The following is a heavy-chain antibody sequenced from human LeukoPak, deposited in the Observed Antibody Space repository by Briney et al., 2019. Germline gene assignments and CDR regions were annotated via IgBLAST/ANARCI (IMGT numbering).Heavy chain of an antibody. CDR1: GFTFSNYA. D-gene: IGHD6-13*01. CDR2: ISGSGGGT. J-gene: IGHJ4*02. V-gene: IGHV3-23*01. CDR3: AKDRYSSSRMYYFDY. Sequence: GGSLRLSCAASGFTFSNYAMTWVRQAPGKGLEWVSAISGSGGGTYNADSVKGRFTISRDTSKNTLYLQMNSLRAEDTAVYYCAKDRYSSSRMYYFDYWGQGTLVTVSS.